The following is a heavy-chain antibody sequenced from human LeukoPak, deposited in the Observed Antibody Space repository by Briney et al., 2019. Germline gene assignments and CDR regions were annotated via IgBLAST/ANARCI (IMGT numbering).Heavy chain of an antibody. D-gene: IGHD6-19*01. CDR1: GYTFASYG. J-gene: IGHJ4*02. CDR3: ARGSGWYYFDY. Sequence: ASVKVSCKASGYTFASYGISWVRQAPGQGLEWMGWINPNSGGTNYAQKFQGRVTMTRDTSISTAYMELSRLRSDDTAVCYCARGSGWYYFDYWGQGTLVTVSS. V-gene: IGHV1-2*02. CDR2: INPNSGGT.